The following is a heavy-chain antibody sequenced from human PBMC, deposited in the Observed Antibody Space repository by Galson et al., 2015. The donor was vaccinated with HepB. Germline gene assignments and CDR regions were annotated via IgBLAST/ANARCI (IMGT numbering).Heavy chain of an antibody. V-gene: IGHV2-5*02. J-gene: IGHJ4*02. CDR2: IYWGDDK. D-gene: IGHD6-13*01. Sequence: PALVKPTQTLTLTCTFSGFSLSTSGVGVGWIRQPPGKALEWLALIYWGDDKRYSPSLKSRLTITKDTSKNQVVLTMTNMDPVDTATYYCAHSPIRGSAAGKFDYWGQGTLVTVSS. CDR3: AHSPIRGSAAGKFDY. CDR1: GFSLSTSGVG.